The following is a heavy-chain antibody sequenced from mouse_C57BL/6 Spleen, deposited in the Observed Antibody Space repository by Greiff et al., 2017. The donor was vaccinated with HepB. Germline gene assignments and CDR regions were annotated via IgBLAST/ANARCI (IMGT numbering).Heavy chain of an antibody. CDR2: IYPSDSET. CDR1: GYTFTSYW. V-gene: IGHV1-61*01. J-gene: IGHJ2*01. CDR3: ARENLLLRSLDY. D-gene: IGHD1-1*01. Sequence: VQLQQPGAELVRPGSSVKLSCKASGYTFTSYWMDWVKQRPGQGLEWIGNIYPSDSETHYNQKFKDKATLTVEKSSSTAYMQLSSLTSEDSAVYYCARENLLLRSLDYWGQGTTLTVSS.